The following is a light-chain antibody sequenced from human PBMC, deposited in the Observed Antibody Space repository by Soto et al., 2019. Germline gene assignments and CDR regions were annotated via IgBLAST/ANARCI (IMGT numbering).Light chain of an antibody. CDR3: QSYDSSLSGSEV. V-gene: IGLV1-40*01. J-gene: IGLJ1*01. CDR2: GNS. Sequence: VGARGGVPISKNGSSSNIGAGYDVHWYQQLPGTAPKLLIYGNSNRPSGVPDRFSGSKSGTSASLAITGLQAEDEADYYCQSYDSSLSGSEVFGTGTKVTVL. CDR1: SSNIGAGYD.